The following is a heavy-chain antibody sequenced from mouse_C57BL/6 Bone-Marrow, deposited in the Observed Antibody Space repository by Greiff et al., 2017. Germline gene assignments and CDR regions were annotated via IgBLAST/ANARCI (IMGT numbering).Heavy chain of an antibody. CDR2: IHPNSGST. J-gene: IGHJ3*01. Sequence: QVQLQQPGAELVKPGASVKLSCTASGYTFTSYWMHWVKQRPGQGLEWIGMIHPNSGSTNYNEKFKSKATLTVDKSSSTAYMQLSILTSEDSAVDYCARSEPWFAYWGQGTLVTVSA. CDR1: GYTFTSYW. V-gene: IGHV1-64*01. CDR3: ARSEPWFAY.